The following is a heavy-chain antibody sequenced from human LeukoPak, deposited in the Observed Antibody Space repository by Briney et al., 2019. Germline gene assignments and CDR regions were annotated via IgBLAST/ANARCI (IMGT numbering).Heavy chain of an antibody. Sequence: ASVKVSCKASGYTFTSYHMHWVRQAPGQGLEWMGIINPSSGSTNYAQRFPGRVTMTRDMSTGTVYMELSSLTSEDTAVYYCAREAITIFGLVRTQTTKGPHRFDPWGQGTLVTVSS. CDR1: GYTFTSYH. CDR2: INPSSGST. D-gene: IGHD3-3*01. CDR3: AREAITIFGLVRTQTTKGPHRFDP. J-gene: IGHJ5*02. V-gene: IGHV1-46*01.